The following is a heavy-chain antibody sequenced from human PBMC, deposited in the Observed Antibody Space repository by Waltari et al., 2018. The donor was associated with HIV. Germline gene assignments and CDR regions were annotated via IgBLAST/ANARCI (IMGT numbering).Heavy chain of an antibody. V-gene: IGHV1-8*01. CDR3: ARPPRDGYNGSWFDP. J-gene: IGHJ5*02. Sequence: QVQLVQSGAEVKKPGASVKVYCKASGYTFTSHDINWARQAHGQGLEWMVWMNPTSGNTGYARNFQAMGTMTRNTSIITAYMELSSLRSEDTAVYYAARPPRDGYNGSWFDPLSQGTLVAVSS. CDR1: GYTFTSHD. CDR2: MNPTSGNT. D-gene: IGHD5-12*01.